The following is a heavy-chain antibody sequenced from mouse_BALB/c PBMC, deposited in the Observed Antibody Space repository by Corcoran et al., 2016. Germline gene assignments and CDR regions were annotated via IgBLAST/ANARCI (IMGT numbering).Heavy chain of an antibody. CDR3: ARRGDDGRFDY. J-gene: IGHJ2*01. CDR1: GFNIKDTY. CDR2: TDPANGNT. Sequence: VQLQQSGAELVNPGASVKLSCTASGFNIKDTYMHWVKQRPEQCLEWIGRTDPANGNTKYDPKFQGKATITADTSSNTAYLQLSSLTSEDTAVYYCARRGDDGRFDYWGQGTTLTVSS. V-gene: IGHV14-3*02. D-gene: IGHD2-12*01.